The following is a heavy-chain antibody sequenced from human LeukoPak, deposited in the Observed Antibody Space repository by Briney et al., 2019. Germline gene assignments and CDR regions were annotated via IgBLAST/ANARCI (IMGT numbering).Heavy chain of an antibody. CDR3: ARAVGYSYGLYYFDY. V-gene: IGHV4-4*02. Sequence: SSETLSLTCTVSGGSISSSNWWSWVRQPPGKGLEWIGEIYHSGSTNYNPSLKSRVTISVDKSKNQFSLKLSSVTAADTAVYYCARAVGYSYGLYYFDYWGQGTLVTVSS. CDR2: IYHSGST. CDR1: GGSISSSNW. J-gene: IGHJ4*02. D-gene: IGHD5-18*01.